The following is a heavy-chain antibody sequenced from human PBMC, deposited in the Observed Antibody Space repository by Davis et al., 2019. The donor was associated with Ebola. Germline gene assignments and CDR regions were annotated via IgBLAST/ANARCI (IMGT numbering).Heavy chain of an antibody. J-gene: IGHJ4*02. CDR3: ARVSWLGSYCDY. V-gene: IGHV3-7*03. Sequence: PGGSLRLSCAASGFTFSSYGMHWVRQAPGKGLEWVANIKQDGSEKYYVDSVKGRFTISRDNAKNSLYLQMNSLRAEDTAVYYCARVSWLGSYCDYWGQGTLVTVSS. CDR2: IKQDGSEK. D-gene: IGHD1-26*01. CDR1: GFTFSSYG.